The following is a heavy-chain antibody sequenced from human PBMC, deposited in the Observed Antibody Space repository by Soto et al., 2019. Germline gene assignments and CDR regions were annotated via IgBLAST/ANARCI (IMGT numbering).Heavy chain of an antibody. D-gene: IGHD3-9*01. CDR3: ARGGADILTGPLDY. CDR1: GFIFGNYW. CDR2: IKSGEVGI. J-gene: IGHJ4*02. V-gene: IGHV3-74*01. Sequence: EVQLVESGGGLVQPGGSLRLSCVASGFIFGNYWMHWVRQAPGMGLVWVSRIKSGEVGISYADSVKGRFTISRDNAKNTLYLQMNSLRVEDTAVYYCARGGADILTGPLDYWGQGTLVTVSS.